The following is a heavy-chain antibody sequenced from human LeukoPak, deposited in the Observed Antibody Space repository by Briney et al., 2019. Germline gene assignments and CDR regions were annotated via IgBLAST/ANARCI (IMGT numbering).Heavy chain of an antibody. CDR3: ARGEIVVITTYDYFDY. D-gene: IGHD3-22*01. CDR1: GYTFTNYA. Sequence: ASVKVSCKASGYTFTNYAMNWVRQAPGQGLEWMGWINTNTGNPTYAQGFTGRFVFSLDTSVSTASLQISSLKAEDTAVYYCARGEIVVITTYDYFDYWGQGTLVTVSS. J-gene: IGHJ4*02. V-gene: IGHV7-4-1*02. CDR2: INTNTGNP.